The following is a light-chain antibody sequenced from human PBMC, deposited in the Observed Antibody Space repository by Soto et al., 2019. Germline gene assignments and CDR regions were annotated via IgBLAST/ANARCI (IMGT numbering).Light chain of an antibody. CDR3: QQSYSTLFT. J-gene: IGKJ3*01. Sequence: DIQMTQSPSSLSASVGDRVPITCRASQSISSYLNWYQQKPGKAPKLLIYTASSLHSGVPSRFSGSGSGTDFTLTISSLQPEDFATYYCQQSYSTLFTFGPGTKVDIK. CDR1: QSISSY. V-gene: IGKV1-39*01. CDR2: TAS.